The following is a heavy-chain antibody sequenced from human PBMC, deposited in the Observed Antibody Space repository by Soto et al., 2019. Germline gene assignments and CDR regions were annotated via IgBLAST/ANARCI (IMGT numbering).Heavy chain of an antibody. CDR1: GFTFSSYA. V-gene: IGHV3-23*01. CDR3: SKDPTDDDFWSGYHDY. J-gene: IGHJ4*02. CDR2: MSGSGGST. Sequence: GGSLRLSCPASGFTFSSYAMRCVRLAPGKGLEWVSAMSGSGGSTYYADSVKGRFTISRDNSKNTLYLQMNSLRAEDTGVYDSSKDPTDDDFWSGYHDYWGQGTLVTVSS. D-gene: IGHD3-3*01.